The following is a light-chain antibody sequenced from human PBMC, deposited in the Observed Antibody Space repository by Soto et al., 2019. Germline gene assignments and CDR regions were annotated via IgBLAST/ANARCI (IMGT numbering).Light chain of an antibody. J-gene: IGKJ1*01. V-gene: IGKV1-12*01. CDR2: ATS. Sequence: IQMTQSPSSVSASVGDRVIITCRASQRISSWLAWYHQRPGKAPKLLIYATSTLETGVPSRFSGSGSGRDFTLTISSLQHEDLGTYFCQQANCVPWTFGQGTKVDIK. CDR1: QRISSW. CDR3: QQANCVPWT.